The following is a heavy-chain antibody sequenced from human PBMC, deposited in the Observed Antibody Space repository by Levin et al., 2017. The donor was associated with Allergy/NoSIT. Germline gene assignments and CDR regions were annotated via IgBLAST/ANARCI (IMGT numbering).Heavy chain of an antibody. V-gene: IGHV1-3*01. D-gene: IGHD3-16*02. J-gene: IGHJ4*02. CDR1: GYTFTNYA. CDR3: ARAFMITFGGVIGLPFYFDY. CDR2: INAGNGNT. Sequence: GGSLRLSCKASGYTFTNYAMHWVRQAPGQRLEWMGWINAGNGNTKYSQRFQGRVTITRDTSASTVYMELSSLRSEDTAVYYCARAFMITFGGVIGLPFYFDYWGQGTLVTVSS.